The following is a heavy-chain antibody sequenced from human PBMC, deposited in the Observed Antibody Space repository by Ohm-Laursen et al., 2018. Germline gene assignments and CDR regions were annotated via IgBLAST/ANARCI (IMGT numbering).Heavy chain of an antibody. CDR3: ARGLWWFDP. CDR1: GYSISSGYF. CDR2: IYHSGST. Sequence: SDTLSLTCAVSGYSISSGYFWGWIRQPPGKGLEWIWTIYHSGSTYYNPSLKSRVTISVDTSKNQFSLKLSSVTAADTALYYCARGLWWFDPWGQGTLVTVSS. V-gene: IGHV4-38-2*01. J-gene: IGHJ5*02.